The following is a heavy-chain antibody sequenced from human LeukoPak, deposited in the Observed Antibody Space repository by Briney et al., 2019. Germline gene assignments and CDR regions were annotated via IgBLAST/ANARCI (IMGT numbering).Heavy chain of an antibody. Sequence: KPSETLSLTCTVSGGSISSYYWSWIRQPAGKGLEWIGRIYTSGSTNYNPSLKSRVTISVDTSKNQFSLKLSSVTAADTAVYYCARASLIKVVPAAPGYYFDYWGQGTLVTVSS. CDR1: GGSISSYY. V-gene: IGHV4-4*07. CDR2: IYTSGST. CDR3: ARASLIKVVPAAPGYYFDY. D-gene: IGHD2-2*01. J-gene: IGHJ4*02.